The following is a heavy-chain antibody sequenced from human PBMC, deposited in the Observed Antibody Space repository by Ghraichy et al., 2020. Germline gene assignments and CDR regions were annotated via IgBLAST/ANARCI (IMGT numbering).Heavy chain of an antibody. CDR1: GFTFSSYS. V-gene: IGHV3-21*01. CDR3: ARGYLAALRWASYYYYGMDV. D-gene: IGHD4-23*01. CDR2: ISSSSSYI. Sequence: GGSLRLSCAASGFTFSSYSMNWVRQAPGKGLEWVSSISSSSSYIYYADSVKGRFTISRDNAKNSLYLQMNSLRAEDTAVYYCARGYLAALRWASYYYYGMDVWGQGTTVTVSS. J-gene: IGHJ6*02.